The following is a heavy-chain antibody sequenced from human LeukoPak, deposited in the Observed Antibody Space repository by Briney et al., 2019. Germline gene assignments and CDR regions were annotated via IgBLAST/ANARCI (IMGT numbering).Heavy chain of an antibody. D-gene: IGHD3-3*01. CDR2: IIPIFGTA. V-gene: IGHV1-69*05. CDR1: GGTFSSYA. CDR3: ARSSAGGRITIFGVVMDTPFDP. Sequence: SVKVSCKASGGTFSSYAISWVRQAPGQGLEWMGGIIPIFGTANYAQKFQGRVTITTDESTSTAYMELSSLRSEDTAVYYCARSSAGGRITIFGVVMDTPFDPWGQGTLVTVSS. J-gene: IGHJ5*02.